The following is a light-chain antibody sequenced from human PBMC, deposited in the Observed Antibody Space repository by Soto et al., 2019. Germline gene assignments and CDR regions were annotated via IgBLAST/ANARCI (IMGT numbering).Light chain of an antibody. V-gene: IGKV1-33*01. J-gene: IGKJ2*01. CDR3: QQYDNLPPYT. CDR1: RDISVY. Sequence: DFQMTQSPSSLSASVGDRVTITCQASRDISVYLNWYQQKPGKPPKLLVFDASNLHTGVPSRFSGSGSGTHFTFTISSLQPEDIATYYCQQYDNLPPYTFGQGTKLEIQ. CDR2: DAS.